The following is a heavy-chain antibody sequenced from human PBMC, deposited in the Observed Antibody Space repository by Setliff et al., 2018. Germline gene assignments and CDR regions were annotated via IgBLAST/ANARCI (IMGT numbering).Heavy chain of an antibody. J-gene: IGHJ4*02. CDR1: GGSISSSSYY. CDR3: ARVPTIRFGELYCNDY. D-gene: IGHD3-10*01. Sequence: SETLSLTCTASGGSISSSSYYWGWIRQPPGKGLEWIGSIYYSGSTYYNPSLKSRVTISVDTSKNQFYLKLSSVTAAYTAVYYCARVPTIRFGELYCNDYWGQGTLVTVSS. CDR2: IYYSGST. V-gene: IGHV4-39*07.